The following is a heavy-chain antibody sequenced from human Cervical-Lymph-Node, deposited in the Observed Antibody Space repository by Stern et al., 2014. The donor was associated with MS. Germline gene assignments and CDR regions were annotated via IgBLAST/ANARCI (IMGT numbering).Heavy chain of an antibody. V-gene: IGHV1-69*06. CDR2: IIPALGTT. Sequence: QLVQSGAEVKKPGSSVKVSCKTSGGTFSTSGISWVRQAPGQGLEWMGGIIPALGTTNYARKFQGRLTISADKSTSTAYMALSSLRSEDTAVYYCARDLGVGPTVSWGQGTVVTVSS. CDR1: GGTFSTSG. CDR3: ARDLGVGPTVS. D-gene: IGHD1-26*01. J-gene: IGHJ5*02.